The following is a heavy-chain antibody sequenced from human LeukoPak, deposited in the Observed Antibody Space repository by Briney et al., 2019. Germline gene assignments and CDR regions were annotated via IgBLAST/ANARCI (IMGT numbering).Heavy chain of an antibody. J-gene: IGHJ6*03. CDR2: IYYSGST. Sequence: ASETLSLTCTVSGGSISSSSYYWGWIRQPPGKGLEWIGSIYYSGSTYYNPSLKSRVTISVDTSKNQFSLKLSSVTAADTAVYYCASNIIAAAGSYYYYYYMDVWGKGTTVTVCS. D-gene: IGHD6-13*01. V-gene: IGHV4-39*01. CDR1: GGSISSSSYY. CDR3: ASNIIAAAGSYYYYYYMDV.